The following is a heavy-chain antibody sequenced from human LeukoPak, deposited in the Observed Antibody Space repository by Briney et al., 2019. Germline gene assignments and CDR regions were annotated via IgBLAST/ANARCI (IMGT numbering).Heavy chain of an antibody. CDR1: GFTFSSYG. V-gene: IGHV3-30*18. CDR2: ISYDGSNK. D-gene: IGHD3-22*01. CDR3: AKTYYYDSSGFSAFDP. Sequence: PGASLRLSCAASGFTFSSYGMHWVRQAPGKGLEWVAVISYDGSNKYYADSVKGRFTISRDNSKNTLYLQMNSLRAEDTAVYYCAKTYYYDSSGFSAFDPWGQGTLVTVSS. J-gene: IGHJ5*02.